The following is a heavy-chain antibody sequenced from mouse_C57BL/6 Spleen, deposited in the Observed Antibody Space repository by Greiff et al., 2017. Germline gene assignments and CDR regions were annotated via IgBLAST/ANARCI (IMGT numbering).Heavy chain of an antibody. CDR2: IDPNSGGT. CDR1: GYTFTSYW. Sequence: QVQLQQPGAELVKPGASVKLSCKASGYTFTSYWMHWVKQRPGRGLEWIGRIDPNSGGTKYNEKFKSKATLTVDKPSSTAYMQLSSLTSEDSVVYYCAISTMITNYFDYWGQGTTLTVSS. CDR3: AISTMITNYFDY. J-gene: IGHJ2*01. V-gene: IGHV1-72*01. D-gene: IGHD2-4*01.